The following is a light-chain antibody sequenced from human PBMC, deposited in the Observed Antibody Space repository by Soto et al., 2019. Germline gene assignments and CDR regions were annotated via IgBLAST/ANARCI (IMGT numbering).Light chain of an antibody. CDR1: QSVSSSS. CDR3: QQRSYWPPIT. CDR2: DAS. Sequence: IVVNQSPCAVSLSPGERATLSCRASQSVSSSSLAWYQQKRGQAPRLLIHDASSRATGIPDRFSGSGSGTDFTLTISSLEPEDFAVYYCQQRSYWPPITFGQGTRLEIK. V-gene: IGKV3D-20*02. J-gene: IGKJ5*01.